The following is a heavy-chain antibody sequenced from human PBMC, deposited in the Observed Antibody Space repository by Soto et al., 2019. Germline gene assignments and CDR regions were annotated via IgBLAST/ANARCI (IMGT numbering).Heavy chain of an antibody. CDR1: GFTFSDYY. D-gene: IGHD6-13*01. V-gene: IGHV3-11*06. J-gene: IGHJ1*01. CDR2: ISSSSSYT. Sequence: GGSLRLSCAASGFTFSDYYMSWIRQAPGKGLEWVSYISSSSSYTNYADSVKGRFTISRDNAKNSLYLQMNSLRAEDTAVYYCARDLDRAAAGEDSEYFQHWGQGTLVTVSS. CDR3: ARDLDRAAAGEDSEYFQH.